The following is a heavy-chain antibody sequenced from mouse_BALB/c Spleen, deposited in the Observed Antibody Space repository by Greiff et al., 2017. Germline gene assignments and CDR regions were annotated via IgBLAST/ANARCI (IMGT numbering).Heavy chain of an antibody. CDR2: INPSTGYT. D-gene: IGHD2-4*01. Sequence: QVHVKQSGAELAKPGASVKMSCKASGYTFTSYWMHWVKQRPGQGLEWIGYINPSTGYTEYNQKFKDKATLTADKSSSTAYMQLSSLTSEDSAVYYCASGDYDGTWFAYWGQGTLVTVSA. V-gene: IGHV1-7*01. J-gene: IGHJ3*01. CDR1: GYTFTSYW. CDR3: ASGDYDGTWFAY.